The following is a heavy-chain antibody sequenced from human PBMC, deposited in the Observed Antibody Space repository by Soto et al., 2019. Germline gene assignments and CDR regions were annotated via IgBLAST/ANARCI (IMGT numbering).Heavy chain of an antibody. Sequence: SETLSLTCTVSGVSISSGDYYWSCIRQPPGEGLELIGYIYYIVSTYYDPPLKSRNTLSIDPSKPQFSLELSSVTASVTAVDYWARVYSYDRTRFDPWGQGTLVTVSS. V-gene: IGHV4-30-4*01. CDR1: GVSISSGDYY. J-gene: IGHJ5*02. D-gene: IGHD3-22*01. CDR3: ARVYSYDRTRFDP. CDR2: IYYIVST.